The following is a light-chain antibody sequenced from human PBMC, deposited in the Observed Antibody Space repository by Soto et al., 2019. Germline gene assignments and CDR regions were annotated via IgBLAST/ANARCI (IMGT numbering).Light chain of an antibody. V-gene: IGKV3-20*01. Sequence: GLTQSPGPLSLFPGARATLSCRVSQSIDSISLAWYQHKPGQAPRLLIYAASSRSTAIPDMFSGSGPWTDFTLTISRLEPDHCAVYYCQHYDSSRSSFGGGTQVEVK. CDR1: QSIDSIS. CDR2: AAS. CDR3: QHYDSSRSS. J-gene: IGKJ4*02.